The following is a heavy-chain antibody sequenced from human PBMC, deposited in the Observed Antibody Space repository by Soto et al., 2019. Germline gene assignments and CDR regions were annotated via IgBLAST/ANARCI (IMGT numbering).Heavy chain of an antibody. CDR1: GFTFSSYR. V-gene: IGHV3-30*18. Sequence: PWGSLRLPCAPSGFTFSSYRMHWVRQAPGKGLEWAAVISYEGSNKYYADSVKGRFTISRDNSKNTLYLQMNSLRAEDTAVYYCAKDLRALYYYGSGSPENWFDPWGQGTLVTVSS. CDR2: ISYEGSNK. J-gene: IGHJ5*02. D-gene: IGHD3-10*01. CDR3: AKDLRALYYYGSGSPENWFDP.